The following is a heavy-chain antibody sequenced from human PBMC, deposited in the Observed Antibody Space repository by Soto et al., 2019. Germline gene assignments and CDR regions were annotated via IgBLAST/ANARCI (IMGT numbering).Heavy chain of an antibody. J-gene: IGHJ4*02. V-gene: IGHV3-23*01. CDR3: ATDPPRNYYDNNGPMGN. D-gene: IGHD3-22*01. CDR2: ISGSGGST. Sequence: GGSLRLSCAASGFTFSSYAMSWVRQAPGKGLEWVSAISGSGGSTYYADSVKGRFTISRDNSKNTLYLQMNSLRAEDTAVYYCATDPPRNYYDNNGPMGNWGQGTLVTVSS. CDR1: GFTFSSYA.